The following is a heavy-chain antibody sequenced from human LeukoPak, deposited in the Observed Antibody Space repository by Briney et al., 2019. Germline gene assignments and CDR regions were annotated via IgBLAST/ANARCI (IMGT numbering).Heavy chain of an antibody. CDR3: ARQPYYYGSFDP. J-gene: IGHJ5*02. V-gene: IGHV4-31*03. CDR2: IYYSGST. D-gene: IGHD3-10*01. Sequence: SETLSLTCTVSGGSISSGGYYWSWIRQHPGKGLEWIGYIYYSGSTYYNPSLKSRVTISVDTSKNQFSLKLSSVTAADTAVYYCARQPYYYGSFDPWGQGTLVTVSS. CDR1: GGSISSGGYY.